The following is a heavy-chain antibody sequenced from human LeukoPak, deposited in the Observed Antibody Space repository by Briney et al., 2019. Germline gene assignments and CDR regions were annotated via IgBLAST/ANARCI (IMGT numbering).Heavy chain of an antibody. V-gene: IGHV3-43D*03. Sequence: PGGSLRLSCAASGFTFDDYAMHWVRQAPGKGLEWVSLISWDGGSTYYADSVKGRFTISRDNSKNSLYLQMNSLRAEDTALYYCARVNDYSNYVDYWGQGTLVTVSS. J-gene: IGHJ4*02. CDR1: GFTFDDYA. CDR2: ISWDGGST. CDR3: ARVNDYSNYVDY. D-gene: IGHD4-11*01.